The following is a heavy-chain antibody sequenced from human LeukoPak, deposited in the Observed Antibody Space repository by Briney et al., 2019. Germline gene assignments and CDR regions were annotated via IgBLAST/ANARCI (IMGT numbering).Heavy chain of an antibody. J-gene: IGHJ4*02. CDR2: INLYNGDT. CDR3: ARWAGGNEPVASFDY. CDR1: GYSFTAYY. Sequence: VASVKVSCKPTGYSFTAYYIFWMRQAPGQGLECMGWINLYNGDTKYAQRFQSRVTMTRDTSNGTAYMELSRWRYHNTATYYCARWAGGNEPVASFDYWGQGTLVTVSS. D-gene: IGHD1-14*01. V-gene: IGHV1-2*02.